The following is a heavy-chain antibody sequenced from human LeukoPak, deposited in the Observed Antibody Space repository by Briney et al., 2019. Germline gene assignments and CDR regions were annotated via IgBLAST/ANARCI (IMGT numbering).Heavy chain of an antibody. V-gene: IGHV1-46*01. CDR2: INPSGGST. D-gene: IGHD2-2*01. J-gene: IGHJ5*02. CDR3: AREQSVVPAANNWFDP. Sequence: ASVKVSCKASGYTFTSYYMHWMRQAPGQGLEWMGIINPSGGSTSYAQKFQGRVTMTRDTSTSTVYMELSSLRSEDTAVYYCAREQSVVPAANNWFDPWGQGTLVTVSS. CDR1: GYTFTSYY.